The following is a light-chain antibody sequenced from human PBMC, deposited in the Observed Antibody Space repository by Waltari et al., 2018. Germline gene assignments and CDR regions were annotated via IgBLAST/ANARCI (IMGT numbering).Light chain of an antibody. Sequence: EIVMTQSPATLSVSPGERVTLSCRASQSVSSNLAWYQQKPGQAPRLLIYDSSTRATGTAARCSGSGSGTEFTLTITGLQSEDFALYYCQQYNNWPPLTLGGGTKVEIK. CDR2: DSS. J-gene: IGKJ4*01. V-gene: IGKV3-15*01. CDR3: QQYNNWPPLT. CDR1: QSVSSN.